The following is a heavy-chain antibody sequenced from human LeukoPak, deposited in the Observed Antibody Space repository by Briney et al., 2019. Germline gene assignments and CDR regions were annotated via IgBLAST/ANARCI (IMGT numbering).Heavy chain of an antibody. V-gene: IGHV3-53*01. CDR2: IYSGGRT. D-gene: IGHD7-27*01. J-gene: IGHJ6*02. Sequence: HPGGSLRLSCAASGFIVSSKYMSWVRQAPGMGLEWVSIIYSGGRTYYSDSVKGRFTISRDNSKNTLYLQMNSLRAEDTAVYYCARDSKITGDNYYYGMDVWGQGTTVTVSS. CDR1: GFIVSSKY. CDR3: ARDSKITGDNYYYGMDV.